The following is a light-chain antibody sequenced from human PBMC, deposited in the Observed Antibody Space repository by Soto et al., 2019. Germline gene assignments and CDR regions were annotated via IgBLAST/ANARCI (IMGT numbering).Light chain of an antibody. Sequence: QSALTQPASVSGSPGQSITISCTGTSSDIGYYNYVSWYQQHPGKAPKLMIYDVSNRPSGVSNRFSGSKSGNTASLTISGLQAEDEADYYCSSYTSSITYVFGTGTKLTVL. CDR2: DVS. V-gene: IGLV2-14*03. CDR3: SSYTSSITYV. J-gene: IGLJ1*01. CDR1: SSDIGYYNY.